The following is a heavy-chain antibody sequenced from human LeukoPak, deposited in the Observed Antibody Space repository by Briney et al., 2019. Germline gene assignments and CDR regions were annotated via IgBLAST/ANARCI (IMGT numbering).Heavy chain of an antibody. J-gene: IGHJ6*04. CDR1: GFTFSSYG. Sequence: GRSLRLSCAAAGFTFSSYGMHWVRQAPGKGLGCVAVISYDGSNIYYADSVKGRFTISRDNSKNTHFLQMNSLRAEDTAVYYCAKDLVAAAGNYYYYGMDVWGKGPTVTVSS. V-gene: IGHV3-30*18. CDR3: AKDLVAAAGNYYYYGMDV. CDR2: ISYDGSNI. D-gene: IGHD6-13*01.